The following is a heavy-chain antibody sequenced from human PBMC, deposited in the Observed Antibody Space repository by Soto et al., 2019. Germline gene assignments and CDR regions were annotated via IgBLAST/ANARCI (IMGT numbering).Heavy chain of an antibody. J-gene: IGHJ4*02. CDR1: GYTFTTFD. D-gene: IGHD3-10*01. Sequence: QVQLVQSGAEVKKPGASVKVSCKASGYTFTTFDISWVRQAPGQGLEWMGWISPDNGRTNYAQKLQGRVTMTTDTSTSTAYMELRSLRSDDTAVYYCANTMVRGVQVYYFDYWGQGTLVTVSS. CDR2: ISPDNGRT. V-gene: IGHV1-18*01. CDR3: ANTMVRGVQVYYFDY.